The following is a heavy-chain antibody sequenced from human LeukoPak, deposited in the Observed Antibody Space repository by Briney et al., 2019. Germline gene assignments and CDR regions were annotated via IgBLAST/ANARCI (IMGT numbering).Heavy chain of an antibody. D-gene: IGHD3-3*01. J-gene: IGHJ4*02. CDR2: IRYDGSNK. CDR3: ASTRTFDFWSDY. CDR1: GFTFNSYG. Sequence: GGSLRLSCAASGFTFNSYGRHGLRKAPGKGVEGVASIRYDGSNKYYADAVKGRFTISREYSKNTLYLQMNSLRAEDTAVYYCASTRTFDFWSDYWGQGTLVTVSS. V-gene: IGHV3-30*02.